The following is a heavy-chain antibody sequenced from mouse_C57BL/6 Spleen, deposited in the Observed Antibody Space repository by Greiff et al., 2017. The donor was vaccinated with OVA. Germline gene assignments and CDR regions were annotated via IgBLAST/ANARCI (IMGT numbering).Heavy chain of an antibody. D-gene: IGHD3-3*01. CDR3: ARNSANYAMDY. CDR1: GYTFTDYY. CDR2: INPNNGGT. V-gene: IGHV1-26*01. Sequence: EVKLQQSGPELVKPGASVKISCKASGYTFTDYYMNWVKQSHGKSLEWIGDINPNNGGTSYNQQFKGKATLTVDKSSSTAYMELRSLTSEDSAVYYCARNSANYAMDYWGQGTSVTVSS. J-gene: IGHJ4*01.